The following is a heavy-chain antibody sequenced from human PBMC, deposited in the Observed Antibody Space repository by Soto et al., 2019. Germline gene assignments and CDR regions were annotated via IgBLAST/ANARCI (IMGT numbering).Heavy chain of an antibody. CDR1: GFTFSSYA. CDR2: ISGSGGST. D-gene: IGHD3-16*02. V-gene: IGHV3-23*01. CDR3: AKGPIMITFGGVIVPFDY. J-gene: IGHJ4*02. Sequence: EVQLLESGGGLVQPGGSLRLSCAASGFTFSSYAMSWVRQAPGKGLEWVSAISGSGGSTYYADSVKGRFTISRDNSKNTLYLQMNSLRAEDTAVNYCAKGPIMITFGGVIVPFDYWGQGTLVTVSS.